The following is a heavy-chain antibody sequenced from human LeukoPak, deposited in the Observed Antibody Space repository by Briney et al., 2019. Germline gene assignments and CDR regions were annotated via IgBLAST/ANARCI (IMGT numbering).Heavy chain of an antibody. CDR3: AKSRFQWFGEGHAFDI. J-gene: IGHJ3*02. Sequence: GGSLRLSCAASGFTFSSYAMSWVRQAPGKGLEWVSGISWNSGSIGYADSVKGRFTISRDNAKNSLYLQMNSLRAEDTALYYCAKSRFQWFGEGHAFDIWGQGTMVTVSS. D-gene: IGHD3-10*01. CDR1: GFTFSSYA. V-gene: IGHV3-9*01. CDR2: ISWNSGSI.